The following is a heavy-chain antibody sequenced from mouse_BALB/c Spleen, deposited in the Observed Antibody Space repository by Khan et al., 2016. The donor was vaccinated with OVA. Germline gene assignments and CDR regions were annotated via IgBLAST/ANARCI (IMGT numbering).Heavy chain of an antibody. Sequence: EVELVESGGGLVKPGGSLKLSCAASGFTFSSYAMSWVRQTPEKRLEWVATINSDGTYTYYPDSVKGQFTISRDNAKNTLYLQMSRLRSEDTAMYYCARHNFGPFAYWGQGTLVTVSA. J-gene: IGHJ3*01. V-gene: IGHV5-9-3*01. D-gene: IGHD1-3*01. CDR1: GFTFSSYA. CDR2: INSDGTYT. CDR3: ARHNFGPFAY.